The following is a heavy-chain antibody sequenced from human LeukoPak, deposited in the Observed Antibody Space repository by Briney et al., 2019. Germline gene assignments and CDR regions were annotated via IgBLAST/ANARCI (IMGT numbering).Heavy chain of an antibody. V-gene: IGHV1-18*01. D-gene: IGHD6-13*01. CDR2: ISAYNGNT. Sequence: ASVKVSCKTSGYTFTTYGITWVRQAPGQGLEWMGWISAYNGNTNHAQKLQGRVSMTTHTYTSTAYMELRSLRSDDTAVYYCARLVGRIAAAGSTFDPRGQGTLVTVSS. CDR1: GYTFTTYG. J-gene: IGHJ5*02. CDR3: ARLVGRIAAAGSTFDP.